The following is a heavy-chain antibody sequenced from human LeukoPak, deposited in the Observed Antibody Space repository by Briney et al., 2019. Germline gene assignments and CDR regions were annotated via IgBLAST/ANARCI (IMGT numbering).Heavy chain of an antibody. V-gene: IGHV3-48*03. Sequence: PGGSLRLSCAASGFTFSSYEMNWVRQVPGKGLEWVSYISSSGSTIYYADSVKGRFTISRDNAKNSLCLQMNSLRVEDPAVYYCAGQSGYRYGQRGYWGQGALVTVSS. J-gene: IGHJ4*02. D-gene: IGHD5-18*01. CDR2: ISSSGSTI. CDR1: GFTFSSYE. CDR3: AGQSGYRYGQRGY.